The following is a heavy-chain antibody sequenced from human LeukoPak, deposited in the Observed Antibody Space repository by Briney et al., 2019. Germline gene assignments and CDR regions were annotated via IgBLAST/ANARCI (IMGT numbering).Heavy chain of an antibody. D-gene: IGHD3-22*01. CDR1: GGSFSGYY. J-gene: IGHJ5*02. CDR2: INHNGST. Sequence: PSETLSLTCAVYGGSFSGYYWSWIRQPPGKGLEWIGEINHNGSTNYNPSLKSRVTISADTSKNQFSLKLSSVTAADTAVYYCARDEGYYDSSGYRNWFDPWGQGTLVTVSS. V-gene: IGHV4-34*01. CDR3: ARDEGYYDSSGYRNWFDP.